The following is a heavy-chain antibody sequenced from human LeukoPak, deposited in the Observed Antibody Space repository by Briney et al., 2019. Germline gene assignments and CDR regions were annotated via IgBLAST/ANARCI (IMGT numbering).Heavy chain of an antibody. J-gene: IGHJ3*02. CDR2: IYYSGST. Sequence: KDSETLSLTCTVSGGSISSSSYYWGWIRQPPGKGLEWIGSIYYSGSTYYNPSLKSRVTISVDTSKNQFSLKLSSVTAADTAVYYCARGPFDAFDIWGQGTMVTVSS. V-gene: IGHV4-39*07. CDR1: GGSISSSSYY. CDR3: ARGPFDAFDI.